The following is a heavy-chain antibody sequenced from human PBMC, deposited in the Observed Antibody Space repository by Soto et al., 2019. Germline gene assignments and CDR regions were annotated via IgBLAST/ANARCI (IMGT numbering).Heavy chain of an antibody. Sequence: GESLKISCAASGFTFSSYSMNWVRQAPGKGLEWVSSISSSSSYIYYADSVKGRFTISRDNAKNSLYLQMNSLRAEDTAVYYCARGHPHGYYYYYMDVWGKGTTVTVSS. CDR3: ARGHPHGYYYYYMDV. CDR2: ISSSSSYI. J-gene: IGHJ6*03. V-gene: IGHV3-21*01. CDR1: GFTFSSYS.